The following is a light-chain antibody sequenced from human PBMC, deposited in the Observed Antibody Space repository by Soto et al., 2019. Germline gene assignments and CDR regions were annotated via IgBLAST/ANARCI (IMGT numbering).Light chain of an antibody. CDR1: QSVSSN. CDR2: GAS. Sequence: IIMTQSPATRSLSPGERAALSCRASQSVSSNLAWYQQKPGQAPRLLIYGASTRASGVPVRFSGSGSGTEFTLTISSLQSEDFAVYYCQQYDKWPLYTFGQGTKVDIK. V-gene: IGKV3-15*01. J-gene: IGKJ2*01. CDR3: QQYDKWPLYT.